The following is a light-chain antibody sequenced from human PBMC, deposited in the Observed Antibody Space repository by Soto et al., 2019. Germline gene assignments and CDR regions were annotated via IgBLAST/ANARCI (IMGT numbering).Light chain of an antibody. J-gene: IGKJ4*01. CDR2: DAS. CDR1: RSVTPF. V-gene: IGKV3-11*01. CDR3: QQRTNWPLT. Sequence: EIVLTQSPATLSLSPGERATLSCRASRSVTPFLAWYKQKPGQAPRLLIYDASKRATGVPTRFSGSGSGTDFTLTISSLEPEDFAVYHCQQRTNWPLTFGGGTKVERK.